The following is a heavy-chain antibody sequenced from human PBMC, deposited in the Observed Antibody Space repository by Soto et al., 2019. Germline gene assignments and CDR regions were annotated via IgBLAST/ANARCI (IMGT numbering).Heavy chain of an antibody. CDR2: ISYDGRNK. J-gene: IGHJ6*02. CDR3: VKDGSIGWPYYYGMDV. V-gene: IGHV3-30*18. Sequence: PGGSLRLSCAASGFTFSSYGMHWVRQAPGKGLEWVAVISYDGRNKYYADPVQGRFTISRDNSKNTLYLQMSSLRPEDTAVYYCVKDGSIGWPYYYGMDVWGQGTTVTVSS. CDR1: GFTFSSYG. D-gene: IGHD6-19*01.